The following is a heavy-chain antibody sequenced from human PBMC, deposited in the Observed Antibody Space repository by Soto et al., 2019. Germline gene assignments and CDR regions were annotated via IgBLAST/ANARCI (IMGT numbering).Heavy chain of an antibody. J-gene: IGHJ4*02. Sequence: SETLSLTCTVSGGSISSSTYYWGWIRQPPGKGLEWIGYIYYSGSTNYNPSLKSRVTISVDTSKNQFSLKLSSVTAADTAVYYCARVGTFCGGDCYLIDYWGQGTLVTVSS. D-gene: IGHD2-21*02. CDR3: ARVGTFCGGDCYLIDY. CDR2: IYYSGST. V-gene: IGHV4-61*05. CDR1: GGSISSSTYY.